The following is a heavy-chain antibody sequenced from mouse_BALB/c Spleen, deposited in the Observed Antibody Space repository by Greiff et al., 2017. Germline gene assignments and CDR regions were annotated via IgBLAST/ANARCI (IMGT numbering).Heavy chain of an antibody. V-gene: IGHV3-2*02. CDR3: ARGLPYYYAMDY. J-gene: IGHJ4*01. CDR2: ISYSGST. D-gene: IGHD2-2*01. Sequence: VQLKESGPGLVKPSQSLSLTCTVTGYSITSDYAWNWIRQFPGNKLEWMGYISYSGSTSYNPSLKSRISITRDTSKNQFFLQLNSVTTEDTATYYCARGLPYYYAMDYWGQGTSVTVSS. CDR1: GYSITSDYA.